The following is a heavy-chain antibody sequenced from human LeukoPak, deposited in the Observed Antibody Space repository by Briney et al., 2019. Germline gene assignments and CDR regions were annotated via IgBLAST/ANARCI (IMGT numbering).Heavy chain of an antibody. Sequence: GGSLKLSFKASGLTFSAYAMNWARQAPGKGREWVAFTRYDGSNKVYADSVSGRFIISRDNSENTVYLQMNSLRPEDTAIYYCAKDDGTYYFDSWGRGTLVTVST. CDR3: AKDDGTYYFDS. CDR1: GLTFSAYA. CDR2: TRYDGSNK. D-gene: IGHD1-26*01. J-gene: IGHJ4*02. V-gene: IGHV3-30*02.